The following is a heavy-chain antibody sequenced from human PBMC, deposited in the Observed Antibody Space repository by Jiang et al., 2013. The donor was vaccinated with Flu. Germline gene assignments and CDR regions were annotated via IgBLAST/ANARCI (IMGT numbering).Heavy chain of an antibody. D-gene: IGHD3-10*01. CDR1: GFTFSSYA. V-gene: IGHV3-23*01. CDR2: ISGSGGST. J-gene: IGHJ4*02. CDR3: AKAPRILRGVIISYFDY. Sequence: QLLESGGGLVQPGGSLRLSCAASGFTFSSYAMSWVRQAPGKGLEWVSAISGSGGSTYYADSVKGRFTISRDNSKNTLYLQMNSLRAEDTAVYYCAKAPRILRGVIISYFDYWGQGTLVTVSS.